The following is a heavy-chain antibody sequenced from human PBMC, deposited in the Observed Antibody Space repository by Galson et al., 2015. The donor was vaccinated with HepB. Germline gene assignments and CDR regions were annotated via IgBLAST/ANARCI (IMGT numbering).Heavy chain of an antibody. J-gene: IGHJ2*01. CDR1: GGSISSSSYY. CDR2: IYYSGST. Sequence: SETLSLTCTVSGGSISSSSYYWGWIRQPPGKGLEWIGSIYYSGSTYYNPSLKSRVTISVDTSKNQFSLKLSSVTAADTAVYYCARQLATGGPWYFDLWGRGTLVTVSS. D-gene: IGHD7-27*01. CDR3: ARQLATGGPWYFDL. V-gene: IGHV4-39*01.